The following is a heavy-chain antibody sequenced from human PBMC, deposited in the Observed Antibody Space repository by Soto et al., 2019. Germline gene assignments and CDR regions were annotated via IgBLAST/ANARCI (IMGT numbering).Heavy chain of an antibody. V-gene: IGHV3-30*18. D-gene: IGHD5-12*01. CDR2: ISYDGSNK. Sequence: GGSLRLSCAASGFTFSSYGMHWVRQAPGKGLERVAVISYDGSNKYYADSVKGRFTISRDNSKNTLYLQMNSLRAEDTAAYYCAKDSGYDRSPYYYYGMDVWGQGTMVTISS. CDR1: GFTFSSYG. CDR3: AKDSGYDRSPYYYYGMDV. J-gene: IGHJ6*02.